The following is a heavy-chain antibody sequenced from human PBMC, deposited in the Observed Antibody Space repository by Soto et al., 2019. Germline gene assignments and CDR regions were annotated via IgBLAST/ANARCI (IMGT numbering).Heavy chain of an antibody. J-gene: IGHJ5*02. CDR3: ARLGYCSGGSCYSRRRYWFDP. Sequence: ASVKVSCKASGYTFTSYDINWVRQATGQGLEWMGWVNPNSGNTGYAQKFQGRVTMTRNTSISTAYMELSSLRSEDTAVYYCARLGYCSGGSCYSRRRYWFDPWGQGTLVTVSS. V-gene: IGHV1-8*01. D-gene: IGHD2-15*01. CDR1: GYTFTSYD. CDR2: VNPNSGNT.